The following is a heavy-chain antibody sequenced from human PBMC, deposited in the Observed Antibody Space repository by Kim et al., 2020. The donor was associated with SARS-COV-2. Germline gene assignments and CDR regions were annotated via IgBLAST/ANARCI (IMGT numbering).Heavy chain of an antibody. V-gene: IGHV4-59*12. CDR2: MHYSGRA. CDR3: ARFQHGSGSYLDPFDI. Sequence: LSLTCPVSGGSLSPYYWSWIRQPPGKGLEWIGYMHYSGRANYSPSLKSRVAISVDTSKNHFSLNLTSVTAADTAKYFCARFQHGSGSYLDPFDIWGQGTLVTVSS. CDR1: GGSLSPYY. J-gene: IGHJ3*02. D-gene: IGHD3-10*01.